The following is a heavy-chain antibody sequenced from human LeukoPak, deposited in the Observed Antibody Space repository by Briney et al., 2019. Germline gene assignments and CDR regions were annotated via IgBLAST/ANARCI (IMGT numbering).Heavy chain of an antibody. D-gene: IGHD3-22*01. V-gene: IGHV3-74*01. J-gene: IGHJ4*02. CDR1: GSTSSRDW. CDR3: AREVGDYYYSSGSFGY. Sequence: GGSLRLSCSATGSTSSRDWMHSARHSPSKRLGWVSRINSDGSRTRYADSVKGRFTISRDNAKNTLYLQMNSLRAEDTAIYYCAREVGDYYYSSGSFGYWGQGTLVIVSS. CDR2: INSDGSRT.